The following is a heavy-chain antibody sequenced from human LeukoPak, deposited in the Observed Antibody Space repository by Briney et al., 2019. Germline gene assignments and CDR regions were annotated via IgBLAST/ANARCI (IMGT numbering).Heavy chain of an antibody. CDR2: ISGSAGST. V-gene: IGHV3-23*01. Sequence: GGSVRLSCAASGVTFSNDAMSWVRQAPGKGLEWVSGISGSAGSTYYADSVKGRFTISRDNSKNTLYLQMNSLTDDDTAVYYCAKKWGVGTTTLDYFDYWGQGTLVTVS. D-gene: IGHD1-26*01. CDR1: GVTFSNDA. CDR3: AKKWGVGTTTLDYFDY. J-gene: IGHJ4*02.